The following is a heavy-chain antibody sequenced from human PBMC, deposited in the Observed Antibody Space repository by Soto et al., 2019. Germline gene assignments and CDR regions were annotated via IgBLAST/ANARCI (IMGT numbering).Heavy chain of an antibody. CDR2: IYPGDSDT. Sequence: GESLKISCKGSGYSFTSYWIGWVRQMPGKGLEWMGIIYPGDSDTRYSPSFQGQVTISADKSISTAYLQWSSLKASDTAMYYCARSAYCSSTSCYMRGNYGMDVWGQGTTVTVSS. V-gene: IGHV5-51*01. CDR3: ARSAYCSSTSCYMRGNYGMDV. J-gene: IGHJ6*02. D-gene: IGHD2-2*01. CDR1: GYSFTSYW.